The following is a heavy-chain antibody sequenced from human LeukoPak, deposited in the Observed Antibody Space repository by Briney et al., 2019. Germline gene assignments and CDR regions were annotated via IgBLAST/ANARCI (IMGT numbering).Heavy chain of an antibody. CDR3: ARERRYCSGVNSYSGLDY. D-gene: IGHD2-15*01. CDR2: IYSSGNT. CDR1: GLTVSSNY. V-gene: IGHV3-53*01. J-gene: IGHJ4*02. Sequence: PGGSLRLSCAASGLTVSSNYLNWVRQAPGKGLEWVSIIYSSGNTYYADSVKGRFIISRDNSKNTLYLQMTSLRLEDTAVYYCARERRYCSGVNSYSGLDYWGQGTRVTVSS.